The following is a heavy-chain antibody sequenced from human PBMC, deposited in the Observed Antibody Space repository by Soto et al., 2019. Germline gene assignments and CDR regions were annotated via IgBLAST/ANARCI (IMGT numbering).Heavy chain of an antibody. V-gene: IGHV3-74*01. CDR3: ISAFGEVESTAALDI. Sequence: GGSLRLSCAASGFTFSRFWMHWVRQAPGKGLVWVAHIHSDGSSTSYADFVKGRFTISRDNAKNTVYLQMNSLRAEDTAMYYCISAFGEVESTAALDIWGHGTIVTVSS. D-gene: IGHD1-26*01. J-gene: IGHJ3*02. CDR1: GFTFSRFW. CDR2: IHSDGSST.